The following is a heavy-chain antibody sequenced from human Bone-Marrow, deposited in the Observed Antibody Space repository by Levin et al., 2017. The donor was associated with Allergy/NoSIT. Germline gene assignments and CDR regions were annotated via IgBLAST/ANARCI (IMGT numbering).Heavy chain of an antibody. J-gene: IGHJ6*02. Sequence: VASVKVSCKASGYTFTGYYMHWVRQAPGQGLEWMGWINPNSGGTNYAQKFQGRVTMTRDTSISTAYMELSRLRSDDTAVYYCARDWWSGLDYYDSSGVDYDYGMDGWGQGTTVTVSS. CDR2: INPNSGGT. V-gene: IGHV1-2*02. CDR3: ARDWWSGLDYYDSSGVDYDYGMDG. CDR1: GYTFTGYY. D-gene: IGHD3-22*01.